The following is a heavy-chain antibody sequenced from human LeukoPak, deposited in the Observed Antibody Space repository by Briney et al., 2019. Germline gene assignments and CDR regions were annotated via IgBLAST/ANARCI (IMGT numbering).Heavy chain of an antibody. CDR3: AREGKIVGASFDY. CDR2: INPNSGGT. D-gene: IGHD1-26*01. V-gene: IGHV1-2*02. CDR1: GYTFTGYY. J-gene: IGHJ4*02. Sequence: ASVKVSCKASGYTFTGYYMHWVRQAPGQGLEWMGWINPNSGGTNYAQNFQGRVTLTRDTSSSTAYLELTRLRSDDTAVYYCAREGKIVGASFDYWGQGTLVTVSS.